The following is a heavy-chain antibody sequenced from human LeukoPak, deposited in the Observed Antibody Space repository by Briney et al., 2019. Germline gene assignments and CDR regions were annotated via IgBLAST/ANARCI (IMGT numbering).Heavy chain of an antibody. CDR1: GGSISTDNW. CDR2: IYHNGDV. Sequence: SETLSLTCAVSGGSISTDNWWHWIRQSPGKGLEWIAEIYHNGDVHYNPSLKSRVTMSVDTSKNQFSPKVNSVTAADTATYFCAREVAAGSYRGFDYWGQGTLVTVSS. CDR3: AREVAAGSYRGFDY. J-gene: IGHJ4*01. D-gene: IGHD6-19*01. V-gene: IGHV4-4*02.